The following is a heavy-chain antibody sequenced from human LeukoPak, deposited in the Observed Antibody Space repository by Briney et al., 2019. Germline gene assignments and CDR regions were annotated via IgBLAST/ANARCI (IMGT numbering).Heavy chain of an antibody. CDR3: ARQLVATLAAFDY. CDR2: IYYSGST. V-gene: IGHV4-39*01. CDR1: GGSISSSSYY. Sequence: SETLSLTCTVSGGSISSSSYYWGCIRQPPGKGLEWIGSIYYSGSTYYNPSLKSRVTISVDTSKNQFSLKLSSVTAADTAVYYCARQLVATLAAFDYWGQGTLVTVSS. J-gene: IGHJ4*02. D-gene: IGHD5-12*01.